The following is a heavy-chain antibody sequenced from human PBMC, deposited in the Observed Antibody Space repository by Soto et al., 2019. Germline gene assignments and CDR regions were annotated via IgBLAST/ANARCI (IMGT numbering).Heavy chain of an antibody. Sequence: SVKVSCKASGGTFSSYTISWVRQAPGQGLEWMGRIIPILGIANYAQKFQGRVTITADKSTSTAYMELSSLRSEDTAVYYCARDGALVRGVIMALDYWGQGTLVTVSS. D-gene: IGHD3-10*01. CDR3: ARDGALVRGVIMALDY. CDR1: GGTFSSYT. CDR2: IIPILGIA. V-gene: IGHV1-69*04. J-gene: IGHJ4*02.